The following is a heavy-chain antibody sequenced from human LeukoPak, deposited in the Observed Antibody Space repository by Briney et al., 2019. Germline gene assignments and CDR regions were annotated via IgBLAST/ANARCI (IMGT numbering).Heavy chain of an antibody. CDR2: INPSGGST. CDR3: ARGGRERYSSGWTDAFDI. V-gene: IGHV1-46*01. CDR1: GYTFTSYY. J-gene: IGHJ3*02. Sequence: ASVKVSCKASGYTFTSYYMHWVRQAPGQGLEWMGIINPSGGSTSYAQKFQGRVTMTRDTSTSTVYMELSSLSSEDTAVYYCARGGRERYSSGWTDAFDIWGQGTMATVSS. D-gene: IGHD6-19*01.